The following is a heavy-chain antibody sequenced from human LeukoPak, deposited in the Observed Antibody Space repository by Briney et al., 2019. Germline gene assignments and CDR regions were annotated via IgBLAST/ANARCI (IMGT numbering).Heavy chain of an antibody. V-gene: IGHV1-2*02. Sequence: ASVKVSCKASGYTFTGYYMHWVRQAPGQGLEWMGWINPNGGGTNYAQKFQGRVTMTRDTSISTAYMELSRLGSDDTAVYYCAGTMTYYYYMDVWGKGTTVTVSS. CDR3: AGTMTYYYYMDV. D-gene: IGHD3-22*01. CDR1: GYTFTGYY. CDR2: INPNGGGT. J-gene: IGHJ6*03.